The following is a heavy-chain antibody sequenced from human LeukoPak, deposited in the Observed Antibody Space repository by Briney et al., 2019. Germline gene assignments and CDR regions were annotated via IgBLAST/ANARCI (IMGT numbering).Heavy chain of an antibody. CDR2: MYYNGKT. CDR1: GDSVSSGGYY. CDR3: ARDWTVVVPAGTYWYFDL. Sequence: SQTLSLTCTVSGDSVSSGGYYWTWIREPPGKGLEWIGYMYYNGKTHYNPSLQSRVTISVDRSQNQVSLKLNSVTAADTAVYYCARDWTVVVPAGTYWYFDLWGRGTLLTVSS. J-gene: IGHJ2*01. V-gene: IGHV4-30-2*01. D-gene: IGHD2-2*01.